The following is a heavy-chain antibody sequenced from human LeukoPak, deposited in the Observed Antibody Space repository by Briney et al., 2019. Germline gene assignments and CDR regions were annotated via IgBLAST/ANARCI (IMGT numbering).Heavy chain of an antibody. D-gene: IGHD1-1*01. CDR2: INPNNGGP. V-gene: IGHV1-2*02. CDR1: GYTFNGYY. J-gene: IGHJ4*02. Sequence: ASVKVSCKASGYTFNGYYMHWVRQAPGQGLEWMGWINPNNGGPNYAQKFQGRVSMTRDTSISTAYMELSRLRSDDTAVYYCARALTTQGDYWDQGTLVTVSS. CDR3: ARALTTQGDY.